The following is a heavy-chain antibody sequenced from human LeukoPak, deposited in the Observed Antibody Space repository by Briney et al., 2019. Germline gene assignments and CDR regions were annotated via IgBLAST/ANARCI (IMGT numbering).Heavy chain of an antibody. D-gene: IGHD4-23*01. CDR1: GFTFSSYA. Sequence: GRSLRLSCAASGFTFSSYAMHWVRQAPGKGLEWVAVISYDGSNKYYADSVKGRFTISRDNSKNTLYLRMNSLRVEDTAVYYCARDRSRWYYWGQGTLVTVSS. J-gene: IGHJ4*02. CDR2: ISYDGSNK. V-gene: IGHV3-30*04. CDR3: ARDRSRWYY.